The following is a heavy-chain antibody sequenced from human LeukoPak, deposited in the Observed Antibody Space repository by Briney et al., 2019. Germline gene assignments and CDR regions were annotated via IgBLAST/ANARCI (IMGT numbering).Heavy chain of an antibody. CDR1: GFTFSSSW. J-gene: IGHJ4*02. CDR2: INPDGSST. D-gene: IGHD2-21*02. CDR3: ARAVGGDRDV. V-gene: IGHV3-74*01. Sequence: PRGSLSLSSAASGFTFSSSWTHWVRQAPGKGLVWVSRINPDGSSTSHADSVKGRFTISRDNAKNTVYLQMNSLRAEDTAVYYCARAVGGDRDVWGQGTLVTVSS.